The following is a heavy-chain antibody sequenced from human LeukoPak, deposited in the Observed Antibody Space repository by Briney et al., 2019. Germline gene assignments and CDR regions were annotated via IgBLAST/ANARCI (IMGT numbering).Heavy chain of an antibody. CDR2: ISWDGGST. V-gene: IGHV3-43*01. J-gene: IGHJ6*02. CDR3: AKDKSTASEGYYYGMDV. CDR1: GFTFDDYT. Sequence: TGGSLRLSCAASGFTFDDYTMHWVRQAPGKGLEWVSLISWDGGSTYYADSVKGRFTISRDNSKNSLYLQMNSLRTEDTALYYCAKDKSTASEGYYYGMDVWGQGTTVTVSS. D-gene: IGHD4-11*01.